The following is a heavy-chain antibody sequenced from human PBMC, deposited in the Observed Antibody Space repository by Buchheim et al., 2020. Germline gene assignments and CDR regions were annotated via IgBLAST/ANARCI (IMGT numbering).Heavy chain of an antibody. Sequence: EVQLVESGGGLVKPGGSLRLSCAASGFTFNNAWMNWVRQVPGKGLEWVGRITSKTDGGTTDYAAPVKGRFTISRDDSKNTMYLQMNSLKTEDTAVYYCSTERYPDWGQGTL. CDR2: ITSKTDGGTT. CDR1: GFTFNNAW. D-gene: IGHD2-15*01. CDR3: STERYPD. V-gene: IGHV3-15*07. J-gene: IGHJ4*02.